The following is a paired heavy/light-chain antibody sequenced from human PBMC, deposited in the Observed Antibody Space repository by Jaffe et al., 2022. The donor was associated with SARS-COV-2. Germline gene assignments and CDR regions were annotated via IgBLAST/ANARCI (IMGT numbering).Heavy chain of an antibody. Sequence: EVQLVESGGGLVQPGGSLRLSCAASGFTFSDYDMHWVRQLAGKGLEWVSTIDIVGDTYYPGSVKGRFTISRENVKNSLYLQMNSLTAGDTAVYFCARSRTYCSGTSCPFDYWGPGTLVTVSS. CDR2: IDIVGDT. CDR1: GFTFSDYD. CDR3: ARSRTYCSGTSCPFDY. D-gene: IGHD2-15*01. J-gene: IGHJ4*02. V-gene: IGHV3-13*01.
Light chain of an antibody. CDR2: YNT. CDR1: NFGGKS. V-gene: IGLV3-21*04. Sequence: SYVLTQPPSVSVAPGKTAMVTCGGNNFGGKSVHWYQHKPGQAPVPVIFYNTDRPSGIPERFSGSNSGNTATLTISRVEAGDEADYYCQVWDGRSDPPHVFGTGTKVTVL. CDR3: QVWDGRSDPPHV. J-gene: IGLJ1*01.